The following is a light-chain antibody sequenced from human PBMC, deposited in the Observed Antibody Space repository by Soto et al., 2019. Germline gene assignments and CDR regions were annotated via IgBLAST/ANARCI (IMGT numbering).Light chain of an antibody. CDR1: SSNVGTYDL. CDR3: CSFAVGAALA. J-gene: IGLJ2*01. Sequence: QSVLTQPASVSASPGQSITISCTGTSSNVGTYDLVSWYQHHPDKAPKLIIYEGTKRPSGISSRFSGSKSGNTASLTISGLQAEDDADYYCCSFAVGAALAFGGGTKVTVL. CDR2: EGT. V-gene: IGLV2-23*01.